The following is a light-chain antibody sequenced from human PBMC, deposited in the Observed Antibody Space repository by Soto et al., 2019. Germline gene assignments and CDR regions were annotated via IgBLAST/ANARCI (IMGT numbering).Light chain of an antibody. Sequence: DIQLTQSPSTLSASVGDRVTITCRASQSISSWLAWYQQKPGKAPKLLIYKASTLESGVPSRFSGGGSGTEFTLYITSRQPDDFETYYCQQYNTYSWTFGQGTKVEI. V-gene: IGKV1-5*03. J-gene: IGKJ1*01. CDR1: QSISSW. CDR3: QQYNTYSWT. CDR2: KAS.